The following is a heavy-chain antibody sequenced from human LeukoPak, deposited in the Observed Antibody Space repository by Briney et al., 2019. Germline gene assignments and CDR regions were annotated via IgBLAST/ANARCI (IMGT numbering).Heavy chain of an antibody. CDR1: GGSISSRSYY. D-gene: IGHD3-22*01. V-gene: IGHV4-61*05. J-gene: IGHJ4*02. CDR3: ARLVYDSRGYYFDY. Sequence: PSETLSLTCTVSGGSISSRSYYWSWIRQPPGKGLEWIGYIRYSGSANYNPSLRSRVTISIDTSKNQFSLKLSSVTAADTAVYHCARLVYDSRGYYFDYWGQGTLVTVSS. CDR2: IRYSGSA.